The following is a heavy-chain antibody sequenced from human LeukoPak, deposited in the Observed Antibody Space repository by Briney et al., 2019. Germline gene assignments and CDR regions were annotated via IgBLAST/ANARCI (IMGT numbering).Heavy chain of an antibody. D-gene: IGHD1-26*01. CDR3: AKPQWELRFYYFDY. CDR2: IRYDGSNK. Sequence: HSGGSLRLSCAASGFTFSSYGMHWVRQAPGKGLEWVAFIRYDGSNKYYADSVKGRFTISRDNSKNTLYLQMNSLRAEDTAVYYCAKPQWELRFYYFDYWGQGTLVTVSS. CDR1: GFTFSSYG. J-gene: IGHJ4*02. V-gene: IGHV3-30*02.